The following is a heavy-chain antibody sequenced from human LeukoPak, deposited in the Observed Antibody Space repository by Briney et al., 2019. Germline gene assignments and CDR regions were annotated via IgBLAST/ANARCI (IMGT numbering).Heavy chain of an antibody. CDR1: GFTFSSYW. J-gene: IGHJ4*02. CDR3: ARDPHSGTAIDY. Sequence: GGSLRLSCAASGFTFSSYWMSWVRQAPGKGLEWVANIKQDGSEKYYVDSVKGRFTISRENSKNSLYLQMNSLRAEDTAVYYCARDPHSGTAIDYWGQGTLVTVSS. CDR2: IKQDGSEK. V-gene: IGHV3-7*01. D-gene: IGHD1-26*01.